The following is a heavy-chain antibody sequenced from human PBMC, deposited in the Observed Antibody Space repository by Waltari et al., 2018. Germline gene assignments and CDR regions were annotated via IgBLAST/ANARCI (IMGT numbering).Heavy chain of an antibody. Sequence: QVQLVQSGAEVKKPGASVKVSCTASGYTFTDYYVHWVRQAPGQGLEWVGRINPKSGGTYYTQKDQGRVTMTRDTSVNTAYMELSSLTSDDTAVFYCARAGSERDFAYWGQGTLVTVSS. J-gene: IGHJ4*02. CDR1: GYTFTDYY. V-gene: IGHV1-2*06. CDR2: INPKSGGT. D-gene: IGHD3-10*01. CDR3: ARAGSERDFAY.